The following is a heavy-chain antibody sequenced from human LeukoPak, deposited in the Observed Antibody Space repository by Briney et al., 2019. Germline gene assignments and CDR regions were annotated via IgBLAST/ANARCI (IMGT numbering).Heavy chain of an antibody. D-gene: IGHD5-12*01. J-gene: IGHJ6*03. CDR1: GGSISSFY. CDR3: ARDRGGYENGDYYYYYYMDV. V-gene: IGHV4-59*01. Sequence: SETLSLTCTVSGGSISSFYWSWIRQPPGKGLEWIGYIYYSGGPNYSPSLKSRVTISVDTSKNQFSLKLSSVTAADTAVYYCARDRGGYENGDYYYYYYMDVWGKGTTVTVSS. CDR2: IYYSGGP.